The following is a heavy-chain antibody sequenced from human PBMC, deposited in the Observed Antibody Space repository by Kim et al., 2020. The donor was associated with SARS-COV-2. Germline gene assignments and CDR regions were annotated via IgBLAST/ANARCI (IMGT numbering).Heavy chain of an antibody. D-gene: IGHD3-10*01. CDR3: AALDTAQVPGGI. J-gene: IGHJ4*02. Sequence: YYVDSVKGRFTMSRDNAKYSLYLQMSSLRTEDTAIYYCAALDTAQVPGGIWGQGTLVSVSS. V-gene: IGHV3-7*01.